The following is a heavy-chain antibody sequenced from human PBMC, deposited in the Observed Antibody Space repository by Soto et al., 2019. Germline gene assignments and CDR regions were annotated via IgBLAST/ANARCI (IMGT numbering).Heavy chain of an antibody. D-gene: IGHD2-8*01. Sequence: QVQLVQSGTEVRKPGSSVKVSCKASGFTFGSYTISWVRQAPGQGLEWMGRSILILALTDYAQKFQNRVTITADKSTNTAYMELSSLRSEDTAIYYCARETNGCHLDYWGQGTLVTVSS. J-gene: IGHJ4*02. CDR2: SILILALT. V-gene: IGHV1-69*08. CDR1: GFTFGSYT. CDR3: ARETNGCHLDY.